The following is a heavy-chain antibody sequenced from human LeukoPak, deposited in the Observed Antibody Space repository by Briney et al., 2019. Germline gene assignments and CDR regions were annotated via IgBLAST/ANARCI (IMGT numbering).Heavy chain of an antibody. Sequence: GESLRLSCATSGFIFNIHGMSWVRQAPGKGLEWVSFLSGGDGSTNYADSVKGRFTISRDISKNTLYLQMNSLRAEDTAVYYCARLRNVGGNPHPFNVWGQGTTVTVSS. CDR3: ARLRNVGGNPHPFNV. V-gene: IGHV3-23*01. CDR2: LSGGDGST. D-gene: IGHD4-23*01. J-gene: IGHJ3*01. CDR1: GFIFNIHG.